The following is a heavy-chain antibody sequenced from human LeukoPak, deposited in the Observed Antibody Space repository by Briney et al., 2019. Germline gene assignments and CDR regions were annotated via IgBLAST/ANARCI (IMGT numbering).Heavy chain of an antibody. J-gene: IGHJ6*02. CDR1: GYTFTGYY. Sequence: PGASVKVSCKASGYTFTGYYMHWVRQAPGQGLEWMGWINPNSGGTNYAQKFQGRVTMTRDTSIRTAYMELSRLRSDYTAVYYCARDQFNGVVVAATRGGDDYYYGMDVWGQGTTVTVSS. D-gene: IGHD2-15*01. CDR2: INPNSGGT. V-gene: IGHV1-2*02. CDR3: ARDQFNGVVVAATRGGDDYYYGMDV.